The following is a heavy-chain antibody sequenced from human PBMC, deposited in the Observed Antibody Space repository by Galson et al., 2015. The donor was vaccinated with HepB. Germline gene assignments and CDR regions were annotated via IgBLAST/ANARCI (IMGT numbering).Heavy chain of an antibody. CDR1: GFTFRSYG. V-gene: IGHV3-33*01. D-gene: IGHD5-12*01. J-gene: IGHJ3*02. CDR3: ARFRGYSGYDAVWDDAFDI. Sequence: SLRLSCAASGFTFRSYGMHWARQAPGKGLEWVAVIWYDGSNKYYVDSVKGRFTISRDNSKNTLFLQMNSLRVEDTAVYYCARFRGYSGYDAVWDDAFDIWAKGQWSPSLQ. CDR2: IWYDGSNK.